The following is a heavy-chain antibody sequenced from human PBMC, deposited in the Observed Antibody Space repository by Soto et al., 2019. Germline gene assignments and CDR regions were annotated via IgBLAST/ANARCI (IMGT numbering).Heavy chain of an antibody. CDR3: ARGVYGSGNYYTGPSALEI. CDR1: GGTLSDHG. V-gene: IGHV1-69*06. J-gene: IGHJ3*02. Sequence: QVQLEQSGAEVKKPGSSVKVSCKASGGTLSDHGVAWLRQAPGQGLEWMAGTIPVFNTAKYAQKFQGSVTVTADKFTNIAYMELSSLRSDDTAFYFCARGVYGSGNYYTGPSALEIWGQGTMVLVSS. CDR2: TIPVFNTA. D-gene: IGHD3-10*01.